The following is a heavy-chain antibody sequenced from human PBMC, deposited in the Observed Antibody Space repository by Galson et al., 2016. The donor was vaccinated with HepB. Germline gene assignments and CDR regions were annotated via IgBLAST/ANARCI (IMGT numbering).Heavy chain of an antibody. CDR3: AREAGSGTYYY. V-gene: IGHV6-1*01. D-gene: IGHD3-10*01. CDR2: TYYRSKWYH. J-gene: IGHJ4*02. Sequence: CAISGDSVSSKSGAWSWIRQSPSRGLEWLGRTYYRSKWYHDYAVSVKRRITINADTSKNQFSLQLNSVTPEDTAVYYCAREAGSGTYYYWGQGTLVTVSS. CDR1: GDSVSSKSGA.